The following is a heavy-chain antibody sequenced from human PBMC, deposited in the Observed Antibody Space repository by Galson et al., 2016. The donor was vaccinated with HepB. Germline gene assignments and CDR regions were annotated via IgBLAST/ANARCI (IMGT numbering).Heavy chain of an antibody. D-gene: IGHD2-8*01. Sequence: SLRLSCAASGFAVMTNYMTWVRQASGKGLEWVSVIYSSGNTYYGESVKGRFTISRDNAKNSLYLQMNSLRAEDTAVYYCARSGANSVYGGRVIEYYYYYGMDVWGQGTTVTVSS. CDR3: ARSGANSVYGGRVIEYYYYYGMDV. CDR2: IYSSGNT. V-gene: IGHV3-53*01. J-gene: IGHJ6*02. CDR1: GFAVMTNY.